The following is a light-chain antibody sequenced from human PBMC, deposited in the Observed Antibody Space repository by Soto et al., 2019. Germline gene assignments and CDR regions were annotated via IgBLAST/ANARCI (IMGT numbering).Light chain of an antibody. J-gene: IGKJ3*01. Sequence: DIQMTQSPSPLSASVGDRVYITCRTSQSISSYLNWYQAKPGKAPKLLIYEASTLESGVPSRFSGSGSGTDFTLTISSLQLEDSATYYCQQSYGSPPFTFGPGTRVDI. CDR3: QQSYGSPPFT. CDR2: EAS. V-gene: IGKV1-39*01. CDR1: QSISSY.